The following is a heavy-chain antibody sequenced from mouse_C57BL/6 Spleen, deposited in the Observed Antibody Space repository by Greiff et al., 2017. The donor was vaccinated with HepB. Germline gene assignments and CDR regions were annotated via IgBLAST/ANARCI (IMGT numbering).Heavy chain of an antibody. CDR1: GYTFTSYW. D-gene: IGHD2-4*01. CDR3: ARWVYYDYDVGAMDY. CDR2: IHPNSGST. Sequence: QVQLQQPGAELVKPGASVKLSCKASGYTFTSYWMHWVKQRPGQGLEWIGMIHPNSGSTNYNEKFKSKATLTVDKSSSTAYMQLSSLTSEDSAVYYCARWVYYDYDVGAMDYWGQGTSVTVSS. J-gene: IGHJ4*01. V-gene: IGHV1-64*01.